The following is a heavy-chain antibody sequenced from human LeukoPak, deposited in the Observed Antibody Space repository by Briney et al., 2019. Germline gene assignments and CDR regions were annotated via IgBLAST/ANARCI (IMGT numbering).Heavy chain of an antibody. Sequence: PGGSLRLSCAASGFTFSSFWMSWVRQAPGKGLEWVANIKRDGGDKYYVDSAKGRFSISRDNAKNSLYLHMNSLRAEDTAVYYCARGDEYTTSPWGQGTLVTVSS. CDR2: IKRDGGDK. CDR3: ARGDEYTTSP. D-gene: IGHD2-2*02. CDR1: GFTFSSFW. V-gene: IGHV3-7*05. J-gene: IGHJ4*02.